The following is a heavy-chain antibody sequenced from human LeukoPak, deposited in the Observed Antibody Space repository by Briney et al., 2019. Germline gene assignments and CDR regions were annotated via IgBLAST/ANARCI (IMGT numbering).Heavy chain of an antibody. D-gene: IGHD6-13*01. Sequence: SETLSLTCTVSGGSISNYYWSWIRQPAGKGLEWIGRIYTSGSTNYNPSLKSRVTIAVDPSKNQFSLKLRSVSAADSAVYFCARHDADEIAASVLPFDYWGRGTPVTVSS. CDR1: GGSISNYY. CDR2: IYTSGST. V-gene: IGHV4-4*07. CDR3: ARHDADEIAASVLPFDY. J-gene: IGHJ4*02.